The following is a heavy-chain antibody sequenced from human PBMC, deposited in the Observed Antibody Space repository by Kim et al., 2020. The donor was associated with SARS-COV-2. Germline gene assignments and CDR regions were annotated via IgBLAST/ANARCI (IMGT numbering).Heavy chain of an antibody. V-gene: IGHV3-21*01. CDR3: ARDALRKLWFGELSSLDAFDI. D-gene: IGHD3-10*01. Sequence: GGSLRLSCAASGFTFSSYSMNWVRQAPGKGLEWVSSISSSSSYIYYADSVKGRFTISRDNAKNSLYLQMNSLRAEDTAVYYCARDALRKLWFGELSSLDAFDIWGQGTMVTVSS. J-gene: IGHJ3*02. CDR2: ISSSSSYI. CDR1: GFTFSSYS.